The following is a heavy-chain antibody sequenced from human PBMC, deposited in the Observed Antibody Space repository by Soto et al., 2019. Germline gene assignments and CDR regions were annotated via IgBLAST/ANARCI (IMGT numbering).Heavy chain of an antibody. CDR2: SIPIFGTE. CDR3: ARESFRGAYYYDSSGYH. D-gene: IGHD3-22*01. Sequence: SVKVSCMASGGTFSSYAICWVRQAPGQGVEWMGGSIPIFGTENYAQKFQGRVTITADESTRTVYMELSSLRSEDTAVYYCARESFRGAYYYDSSGYHWGQGTLVTVSS. CDR1: GGTFSSYA. J-gene: IGHJ4*02. V-gene: IGHV1-69*13.